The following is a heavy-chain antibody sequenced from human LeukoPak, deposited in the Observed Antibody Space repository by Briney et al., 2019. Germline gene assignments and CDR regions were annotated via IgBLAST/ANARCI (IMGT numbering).Heavy chain of an antibody. CDR3: AKVRKQWLVQGFDY. J-gene: IGHJ4*02. CDR2: ISGSGGST. Sequence: GGSLRLSCAASGFTFSSYGMSWVRQAPGKGLEWVSAISGSGGSTYYADSVKGRFTISRDNSKNTLYLQMNSLRAEDTAVYYCAKVRKQWLVQGFDYWGQGTLVTVSS. D-gene: IGHD6-19*01. CDR1: GFTFSSYG. V-gene: IGHV3-23*01.